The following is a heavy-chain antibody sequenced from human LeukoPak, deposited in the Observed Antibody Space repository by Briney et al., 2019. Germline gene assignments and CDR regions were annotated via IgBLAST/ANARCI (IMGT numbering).Heavy chain of an antibody. CDR3: ARFPDYYGSGYDAFDI. V-gene: IGHV4-59*08. Sequence: PSETLSLTCTVSGGSISSYYWSWIRQPPGKGLEWIGYIYYSGSTNYNPSLKSRVTISVDTSKNQFSLKLSSVTAADTAVYYCARFPDYYGSGYDAFDIWGQGTMVTVSS. J-gene: IGHJ3*02. CDR2: IYYSGST. CDR1: GGSISSYY. D-gene: IGHD3-10*01.